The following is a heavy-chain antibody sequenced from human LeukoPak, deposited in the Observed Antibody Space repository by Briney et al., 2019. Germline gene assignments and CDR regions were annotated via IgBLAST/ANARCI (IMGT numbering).Heavy chain of an antibody. CDR1: GFTFSGHW. D-gene: IGHD3-3*01. V-gene: IGHV3-30*03. Sequence: GGSLRLSCAASGFTFSGHWMTWVRQAPGKGLEWVAIISNDGSRKYYAHSVEGRFTISRDNSKNTLYLQMDSLRAEDTAVYYCARDRAWNYFDYWGQGTPVTVSS. CDR2: ISNDGSRK. J-gene: IGHJ4*02. CDR3: ARDRAWNYFDY.